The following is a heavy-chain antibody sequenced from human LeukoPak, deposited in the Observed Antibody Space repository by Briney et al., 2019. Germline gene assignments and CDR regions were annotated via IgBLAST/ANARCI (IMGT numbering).Heavy chain of an antibody. CDR1: GFTFSSYG. V-gene: IGHV3-23*01. CDR2: ISGSGGST. CDR3: ANLYDSSGYYFRFDY. Sequence: GGSLRLSCAASGFTFSSYGMSWVRQAPGKGLEWVSAISGSGGSTYYADSVKGRFTISRDNSKNTLYLQMNSLRAEDTAVYYCANLYDSSGYYFRFDYWGQGTLVTVSS. J-gene: IGHJ4*02. D-gene: IGHD3-22*01.